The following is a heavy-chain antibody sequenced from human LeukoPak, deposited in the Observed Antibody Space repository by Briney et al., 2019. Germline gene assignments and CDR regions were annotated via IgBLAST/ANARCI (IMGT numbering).Heavy chain of an antibody. CDR2: IYYSGST. CDR1: GGSISSGGYY. Sequence: PSQTLSLTCTVSGGSISSGGYYWNWIRQPPGKGLEWIGYIYYSGSTNYNPSLKSRVTISVDTSKNQLFLKLSSVTAADTAVYYCARQSLQSSGYLPFDYWGQGTLVTVSS. D-gene: IGHD3-22*01. J-gene: IGHJ4*02. CDR3: ARQSLQSSGYLPFDY. V-gene: IGHV4-61*08.